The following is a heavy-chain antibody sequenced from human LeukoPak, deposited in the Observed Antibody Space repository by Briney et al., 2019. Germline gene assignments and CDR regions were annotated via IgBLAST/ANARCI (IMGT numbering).Heavy chain of an antibody. J-gene: IGHJ4*02. CDR2: IRGDGATR. CDR1: GFTFNTYA. CDR3: VSPTADYPFLYYFDS. V-gene: IGHV3-23*01. D-gene: IGHD5-12*01. Sequence: PGGSLRLSCAASGFTFNTYAMTWVRQAPGKGLEWVSAIRGDGATRFYADSVKGRFTVSRDNSKNTLFLQMNNLRSEDTALYYCVSPTADYPFLYYFDSWGQGTLVTVSS.